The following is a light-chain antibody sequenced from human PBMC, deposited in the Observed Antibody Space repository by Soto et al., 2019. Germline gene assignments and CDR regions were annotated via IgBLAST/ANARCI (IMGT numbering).Light chain of an antibody. J-gene: IGLJ2*01. Sequence: QSALTQPASVSGSPGQSITISCTGSNSDIGGYNSVSWYQQHPGKAPKLLIFGVTNRPSGISDRFSGFKSANTAYLTISGVQPEDEADYHCSSYTTIKTVVFGGGTKLTVL. CDR2: GVT. CDR1: NSDIGGYNS. V-gene: IGLV2-14*01. CDR3: SSYTTIKTVV.